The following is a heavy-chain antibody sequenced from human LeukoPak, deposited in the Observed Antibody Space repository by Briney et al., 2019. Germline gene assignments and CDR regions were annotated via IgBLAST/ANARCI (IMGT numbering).Heavy chain of an antibody. Sequence: GGSLRLSCAASGFTFSSDAMSGVRQAPGKGLEWDPAISGSGGSTYYADSVKGWFTISRDNSKNTLYLQMNSLRAEDTAVYYCAKLPTIFGVSRWFDPWGQGTLVTVSS. D-gene: IGHD3-3*01. J-gene: IGHJ5*02. V-gene: IGHV3-23*01. CDR2: ISGSGGST. CDR3: AKLPTIFGVSRWFDP. CDR1: GFTFSSDA.